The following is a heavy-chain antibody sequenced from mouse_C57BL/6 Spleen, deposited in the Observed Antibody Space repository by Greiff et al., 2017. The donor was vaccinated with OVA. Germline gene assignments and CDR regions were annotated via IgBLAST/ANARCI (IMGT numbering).Heavy chain of an antibody. CDR3: ARGGYSNFLWYFCV. D-gene: IGHD2-5*01. CDR2: FHPYSGYT. V-gene: IGHV1-7*01. J-gene: IGHJ1*03. Sequence: VQGVESGAELAKPGASVKLSCKASGYTFTSYWMHWIKQRPGQSLEWIGYFHPYSGYTKYNQKFKGKATLTADISSSTAYMQLSSLTYEDSAVYYCARGGYSNFLWYFCVWGTGTTVTVA. CDR1: GYTFTSYW.